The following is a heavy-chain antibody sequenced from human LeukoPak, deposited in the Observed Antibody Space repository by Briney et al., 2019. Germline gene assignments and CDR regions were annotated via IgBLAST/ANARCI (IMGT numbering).Heavy chain of an antibody. CDR3: ARDLEDYSSGCYRYGGA. Sequence: GGSLRLSCAASGFTLSSYAMHWVRQAPGKGLEWVAILSYDGNIKYYADSVKGRFTISRDNSKNTLYLQMNSLGAEDTAVYYCARDLEDYSSGCYRYGGAWGQGTLVTVSS. CDR1: GFTLSSYA. CDR2: LSYDGNIK. J-gene: IGHJ5*02. D-gene: IGHD6-19*01. V-gene: IGHV3-30-3*01.